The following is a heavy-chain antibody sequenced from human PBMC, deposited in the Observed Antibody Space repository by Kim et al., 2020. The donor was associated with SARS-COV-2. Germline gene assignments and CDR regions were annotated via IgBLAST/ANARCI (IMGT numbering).Heavy chain of an antibody. CDR2: ISSSSSYI. J-gene: IGHJ6*02. D-gene: IGHD5-12*01. CDR3: ARAGGSERYYYYGMDV. CDR1: GFTFSSYS. Sequence: GGSLRLSCAASGFTFSSYSMNWVRQAPGKGLEWVSSISSSSSYIYYADSVKGRFTISRDNAKNSLYLQMNSLRAEDTAVYYCARAGGSERYYYYGMDVWGQGTTVTVSS. V-gene: IGHV3-21*01.